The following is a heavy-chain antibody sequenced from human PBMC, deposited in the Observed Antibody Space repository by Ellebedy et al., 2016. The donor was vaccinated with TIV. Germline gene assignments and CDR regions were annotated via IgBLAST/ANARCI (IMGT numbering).Heavy chain of an antibody. CDR1: GFTFSSHA. CDR3: ASSGGSCYSDYYYYGMDV. J-gene: IGHJ6*02. D-gene: IGHD2-15*01. Sequence: GESLKISCAASGFTFSSHAMSWVRQAPGKGLEWVSGISADSANTHYADSVKGRFTISRDNSKNTQYLQMNSRRAEDTAVYYCASSGGSCYSDYYYYGMDVWGQGTTVTVSS. CDR2: ISADSANT. V-gene: IGHV3-23*01.